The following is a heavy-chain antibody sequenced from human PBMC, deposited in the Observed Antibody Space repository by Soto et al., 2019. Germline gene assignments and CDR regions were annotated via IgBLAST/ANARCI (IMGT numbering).Heavy chain of an antibody. CDR2: INPNSGGT. CDR1: GYTFTGYY. V-gene: IGHV1-2*04. CDR3: ARELNTAIGKEAFNPVYYYYGMDV. D-gene: IGHD5-18*01. J-gene: IGHJ6*02. Sequence: ASVKVSCKASGYTFTGYYMHWVRQAPGQGLEWMGWINPNSGGTNYAQKFQGWVTMTRDTSISTAYMELSRLRSDDTAVYYCARELNTAIGKEAFNPVYYYYGMDVWGQGTTVTVSS.